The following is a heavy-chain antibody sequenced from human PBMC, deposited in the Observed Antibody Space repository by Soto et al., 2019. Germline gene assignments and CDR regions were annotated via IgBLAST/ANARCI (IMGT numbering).Heavy chain of an antibody. V-gene: IGHV3-23*01. CDR3: AKGKSSNYVSHAFDV. Sequence: EVQVLESGGGLVQPGGSLGLSCAASGFTFNPYAMSWVRQVPGKGLEWVSGISGGGGSIHYVDSVKGRFTISRDNSKNTLYLQMNSLRGEDTAVYYCAKGKSSNYVSHAFDVWGQGTMVTVSS. D-gene: IGHD3-10*02. CDR2: ISGGGGSI. CDR1: GFTFNPYA. J-gene: IGHJ3*01.